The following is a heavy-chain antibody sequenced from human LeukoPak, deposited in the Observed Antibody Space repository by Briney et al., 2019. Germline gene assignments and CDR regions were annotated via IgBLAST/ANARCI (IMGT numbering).Heavy chain of an antibody. CDR1: GFTFSSYG. CDR3: AKGRAGMIRGVCDY. V-gene: IGHV3-30*02. J-gene: IGHJ4*02. CDR2: IRNDGSIK. D-gene: IGHD3-10*01. Sequence: GSLRLSCAAFGFTFSSYGMHWVRQAPGKGLEWVAFIRNDGSIKYYADSVKGRFTISRDNSKNTLYLQMSSLRVDDTAVYYCAKGRAGMIRGVCDYWGQGTLVTVSS.